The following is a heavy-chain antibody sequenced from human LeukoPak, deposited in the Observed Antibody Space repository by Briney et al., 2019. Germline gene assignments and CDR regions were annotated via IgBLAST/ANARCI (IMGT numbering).Heavy chain of an antibody. CDR2: ISNDGGGT. J-gene: IGHJ5*02. CDR3: AKGSSGYFVDL. D-gene: IGHD3-22*01. CDR1: GFIFNNYG. V-gene: IGHV3-23*01. Sequence: GGSLRLSCAASGFIFNNYGLIWVRQAPGKGLEWVSAISNDGGGTNYADFVKGRFTISRDNSKNTLFLQMNSLRAADTALYYCAKGSSGYFVDLWGQGTLVTVSS.